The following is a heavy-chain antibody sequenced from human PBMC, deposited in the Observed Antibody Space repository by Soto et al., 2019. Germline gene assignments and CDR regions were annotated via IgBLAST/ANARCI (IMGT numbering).Heavy chain of an antibody. J-gene: IGHJ3*02. D-gene: IGHD4-17*01. CDR3: ATVERGDYGDYWGAFDI. CDR1: GYTLTELS. CDR2: FDPEDGET. V-gene: IGHV1-24*01. Sequence: ASVKVSCKVSGYTLTELSMHWVRQAPGKGLEWMGGFDPEDGETIYAQKFQGRVTITEDTSTDTAYMELSSLRSEDTAVYYCATVERGDYGDYWGAFDIWGQGTMVTVSS.